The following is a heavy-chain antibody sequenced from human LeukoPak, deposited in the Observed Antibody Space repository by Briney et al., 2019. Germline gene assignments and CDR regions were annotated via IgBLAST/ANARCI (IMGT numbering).Heavy chain of an antibody. Sequence: PGGSLRLSCAASGFTFSDYYMSWIRQAPGKGLEWVSYISSSGSTIYYADSVKGRFTISRDNAKNSLYLQMNSLRAEDTAVYYCARAPLYDSSGYADGYYMDVWGKGTTVTVSS. CDR2: ISSSGSTI. CDR3: ARAPLYDSSGYADGYYMDV. V-gene: IGHV3-11*04. J-gene: IGHJ6*03. CDR1: GFTFSDYY. D-gene: IGHD3-22*01.